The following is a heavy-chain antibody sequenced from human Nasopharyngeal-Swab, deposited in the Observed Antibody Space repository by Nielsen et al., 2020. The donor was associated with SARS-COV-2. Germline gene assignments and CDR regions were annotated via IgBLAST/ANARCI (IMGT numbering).Heavy chain of an antibody. CDR2: IYYSGST. V-gene: IGHV4-39*02. CDR3: ARESVSRYFDWEYYYYGMDV. Sequence: WIRQPPGKGLEWIGSIYYSGSTYYNPSLKSRVTISVDTSKNQFSLKLSSVTAADTAVYYCARESVSRYFDWEYYYYGMDVWGQGTTVTVSS. J-gene: IGHJ6*02. D-gene: IGHD3-9*01.